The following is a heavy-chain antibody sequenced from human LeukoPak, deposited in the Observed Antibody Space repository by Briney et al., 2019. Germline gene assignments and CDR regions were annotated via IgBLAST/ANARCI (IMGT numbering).Heavy chain of an antibody. Sequence: PSETLSLTFAVYGGSFSGYYWSWIRQPPGKGLEWMGEINHSGSTNYNPSLKSRVTISVDTSKNQFSLKLSSVTAADTAVYYCARGKGRIAVAGTPFDYWGQGTLVTVSS. V-gene: IGHV4-34*01. CDR3: ARGKGRIAVAGTPFDY. J-gene: IGHJ4*02. CDR2: INHSGST. D-gene: IGHD6-19*01. CDR1: GGSFSGYY.